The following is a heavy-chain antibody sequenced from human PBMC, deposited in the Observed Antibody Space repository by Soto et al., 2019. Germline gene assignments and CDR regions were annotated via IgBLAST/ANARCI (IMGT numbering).Heavy chain of an antibody. D-gene: IGHD2-2*01. CDR3: AKDSGCSSTSCPPIYYYYGMDV. V-gene: IGHV3-23*01. J-gene: IGHJ6*02. CDR1: GFTFSSYA. Sequence: GGSLRLSCAASGFTFSSYAMSWVRQAPGKGLEWVSAISGSGGSTYYADSVKGRFTISRDNSKNTLYLQMNSLRAEDTAVYYCAKDSGCSSTSCPPIYYYYGMDVWGQGTTVTVSS. CDR2: ISGSGGST.